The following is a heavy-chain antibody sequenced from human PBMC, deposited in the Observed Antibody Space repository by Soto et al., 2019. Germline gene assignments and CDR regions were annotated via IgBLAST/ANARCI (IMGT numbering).Heavy chain of an antibody. Sequence: GESLKISCKGSGYSFTSYWIGWVRQMPGKGLEWMGIIYPGDSDTRYSPSFQGQVTISADKSISTAYLQWSSLKASDTAMYYCARIGYSSRWDTPFDYWGQGTLVTVSS. D-gene: IGHD6-13*01. CDR2: IYPGDSDT. CDR1: GYSFTSYW. CDR3: ARIGYSSRWDTPFDY. V-gene: IGHV5-51*01. J-gene: IGHJ4*02.